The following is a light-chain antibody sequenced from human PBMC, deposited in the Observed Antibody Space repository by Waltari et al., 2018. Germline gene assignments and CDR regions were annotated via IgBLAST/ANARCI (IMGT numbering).Light chain of an antibody. CDR2: EVS. Sequence: QSALTQPPSASGSPGQSVTISCTGTRSDIGGYNYVSWYQQHPGKAPKLMLYEVSKRPAGVPDRCSGSKSGNTASLTVSGLQTEDEADYYCSSYAGSNTVIFGGGTKLTIL. CDR3: SSYAGSNTVI. V-gene: IGLV2-8*01. J-gene: IGLJ2*01. CDR1: RSDIGGYNY.